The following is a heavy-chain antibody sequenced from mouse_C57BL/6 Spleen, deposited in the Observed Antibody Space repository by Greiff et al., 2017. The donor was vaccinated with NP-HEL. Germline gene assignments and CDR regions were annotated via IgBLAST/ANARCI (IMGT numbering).Heavy chain of an antibody. Sequence: EVMLVESGGGLVKPGGSLKLSCAASGFTFSSSSMSWVRPTPATRLEWVATISGCGRNTYYPDSVKGRFTISSDNAKNTLYLQMSSLRSEDTALYYCARHGGYWGQGTLVTVSA. CDR2: ISGCGRNT. CDR3: ARHGGY. V-gene: IGHV5-9*01. CDR1: GFTFSSSS. J-gene: IGHJ3*01.